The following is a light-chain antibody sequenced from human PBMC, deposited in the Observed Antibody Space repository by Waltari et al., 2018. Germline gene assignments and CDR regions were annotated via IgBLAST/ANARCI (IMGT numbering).Light chain of an antibody. CDR2: EDK. V-gene: IGLV6-57*04. CDR1: SGSIGSNY. J-gene: IGLJ2*01. CDR3: QSYDPTNRDVI. Sequence: NFMLTQPHSVSESPGKTVTISCTRSSGSIGSNYVHWYQQRPGSTPNIVIYEDKHRPSGVPDRFSCSIDSSSNSASLTISGLMTDDEADYYCQSYDPTNRDVIFGGGTKLTVL.